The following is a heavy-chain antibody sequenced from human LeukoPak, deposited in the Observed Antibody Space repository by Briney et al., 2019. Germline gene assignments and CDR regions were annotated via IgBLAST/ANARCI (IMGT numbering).Heavy chain of an antibody. CDR3: ARDILTGYYPDY. J-gene: IGHJ4*02. D-gene: IGHD3-9*01. Sequence: GASVKVSCKASGYTFTGYYMHWVRQTPGQGLEWMGWINPNHGDTNYAQKFQDRVSMTRDTSISTAYMHLSRLRSADTAVYYCARDILTGYYPDYWGQGTLVTVSS. CDR2: INPNHGDT. V-gene: IGHV1-2*02. CDR1: GYTFTGYY.